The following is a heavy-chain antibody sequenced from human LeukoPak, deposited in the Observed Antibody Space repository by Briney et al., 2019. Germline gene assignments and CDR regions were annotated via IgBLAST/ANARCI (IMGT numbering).Heavy chain of an antibody. CDR1: GGSISNYY. D-gene: IGHD3-10*01. CDR3: AKLGSGTNNWFDP. V-gene: IGHV4-59*08. J-gene: IGHJ5*02. CDR2: IYYSGST. Sequence: SETLSLTCTVSGGSISNYYWTWIRQPPGKGLEWIGYIYYSGSTSYNPSLKSRVTISVDTSKNQFSLKLSSVTAADTAVYYCAKLGSGTNNWFDPWGQGTLVTVSS.